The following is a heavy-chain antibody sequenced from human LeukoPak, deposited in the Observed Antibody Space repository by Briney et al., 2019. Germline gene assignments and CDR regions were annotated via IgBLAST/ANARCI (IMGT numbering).Heavy chain of an antibody. V-gene: IGHV1-69*13. CDR1: GGTFSSYA. D-gene: IGHD3-22*01. CDR3: ARSAYYYDSSGDTFDY. Sequence: ASVKVSCKASGGTFSSYAISWVRQAPGQGLEWMGGIIPIFGTANYAQKFQGRVTIIADESTSTAYMELSSLRSEDTAVYYCARSAYYYDSSGDTFDYWGQGTLVTVSS. J-gene: IGHJ4*02. CDR2: IIPIFGTA.